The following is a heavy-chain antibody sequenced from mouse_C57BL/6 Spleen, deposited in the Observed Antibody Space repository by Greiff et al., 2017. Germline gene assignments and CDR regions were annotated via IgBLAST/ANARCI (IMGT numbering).Heavy chain of an antibody. Sequence: QVQLQQPGAELVRPGSSVKLSCKASGYTFTSYWMDWVKQRPGQGLEWIGNIYPSDSDTHYNQKFKDKATLTVDKSSSAAYMQLSSLTSEDSAVYYCARSAIYYDGYFDYWGQGTTLTVSS. J-gene: IGHJ2*01. CDR1: GYTFTSYW. CDR3: ARSAIYYDGYFDY. D-gene: IGHD2-4*01. V-gene: IGHV1-61*01. CDR2: IYPSDSDT.